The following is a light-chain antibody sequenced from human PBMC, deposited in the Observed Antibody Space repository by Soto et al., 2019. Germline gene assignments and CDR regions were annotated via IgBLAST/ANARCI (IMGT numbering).Light chain of an antibody. J-gene: IGKJ1*01. V-gene: IGKV3-20*01. CDR2: RAS. CDR3: QQYCSAPRT. CDR1: QSVNSIY. Sequence: EIVLTQSPGTLSLSPGERATLSCRASQSVNSIYLAWYQQKPGQAPRLLIYRASSMATVIPDRFSGSGSGTDFTLTISRLEPEDIAVYLCQQYCSAPRTFGQGTKVEIK.